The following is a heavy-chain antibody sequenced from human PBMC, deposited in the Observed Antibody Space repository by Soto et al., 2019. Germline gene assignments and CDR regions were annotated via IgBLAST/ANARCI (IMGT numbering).Heavy chain of an antibody. V-gene: IGHV1-3*01. CDR2: INAGNGNT. CDR3: ARDIQGGSSSWLYYYYYGMDV. CDR1: GYTFTRYA. Sequence: QVQLVQSGAEVKKPGASVKVSCKASGYTFTRYAMHWVRQAPGQRLEWMGWINAGNGNTKYSQKFQGRVTISRDTSASTAYMELSSLGSEDTAVYHCARDIQGGSSSWLYYYYYGMDVWGQGTTVTVSS. J-gene: IGHJ6*02. D-gene: IGHD6-13*01.